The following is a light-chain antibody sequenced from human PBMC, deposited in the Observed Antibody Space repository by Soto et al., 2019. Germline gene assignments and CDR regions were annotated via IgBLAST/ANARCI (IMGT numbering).Light chain of an antibody. J-gene: IGLJ1*01. CDR2: QVS. V-gene: IGLV2-14*01. Sequence: QSLLTQPASVSGSPGQSITISCTGTSSDVGGYYYVSWYQHHPGKAPKLMIYQVSNRPSGVSNRFSGSKSGNTASLTISGLQAEDEADYYCSSYTSSNTFYVFGTGTKV. CDR3: SSYTSSNTFYV. CDR1: SSDVGGYYY.